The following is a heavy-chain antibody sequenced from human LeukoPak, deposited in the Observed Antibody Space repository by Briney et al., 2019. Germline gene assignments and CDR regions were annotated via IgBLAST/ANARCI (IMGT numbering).Heavy chain of an antibody. V-gene: IGHV3-11*04. J-gene: IGHJ4*02. D-gene: IGHD2-2*01. CDR3: AKDLPAAYFDY. CDR1: GFTFSDYY. Sequence: GGSLRLSCAASGFTFSDYYISWIRQAPGKGLEWVSYISSSGSIKYYADSVKGRFTISRDNSKTTLYLQMNGLRAEDTAVYYCAKDLPAAYFDYWGQGTLVTVSS. CDR2: ISSSGSIK.